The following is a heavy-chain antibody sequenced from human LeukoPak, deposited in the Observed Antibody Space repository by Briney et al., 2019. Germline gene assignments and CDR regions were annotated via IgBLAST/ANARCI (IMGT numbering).Heavy chain of an antibody. CDR2: IYYSGST. V-gene: IGHV4-30-4*01. D-gene: IGHD3-22*01. Sequence: SETLSLTCTVSGGSISSGDYYWGWIRQPPGKGLEWIGYIYYSGSTYYNPSLKSRVTISVDTSKNQFSLKLSSVTAADTAVYYCARSYDSSRFDYWGQGTLVTVSS. CDR3: ARSYDSSRFDY. J-gene: IGHJ4*02. CDR1: GGSISSGDYY.